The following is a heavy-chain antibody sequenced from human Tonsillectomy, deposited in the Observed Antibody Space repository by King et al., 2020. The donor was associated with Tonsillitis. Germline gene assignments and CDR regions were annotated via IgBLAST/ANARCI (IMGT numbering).Heavy chain of an antibody. D-gene: IGHD3-16*01. CDR3: ARQGGDAFQSRVGYGMDV. CDR1: GYSFTSYW. Sequence: VQLVESGAEVKKPGESLKISCKGSGYSFTSYWIGWVRQMPGKGLEWMGIIYPGDSDTRYSPSFQGQVTISADKSISTAYLQWSSLKASDTAMYYGARQGGDAFQSRVGYGMDVWGQGTTVTVSS. J-gene: IGHJ6*02. CDR2: IYPGDSDT. V-gene: IGHV5-51*01.